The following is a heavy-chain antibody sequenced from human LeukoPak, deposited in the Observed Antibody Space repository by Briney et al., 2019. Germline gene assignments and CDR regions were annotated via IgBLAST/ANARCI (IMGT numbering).Heavy chain of an antibody. J-gene: IGHJ4*02. CDR3: ARDSYSSSSGGLDY. D-gene: IGHD6-6*01. CDR1: GGSISSGSYY. V-gene: IGHV4-61*02. CDR2: IYTSGST. Sequence: SETLSLTCTVSGGSISSGSYYWSWIRQPAGKGLEWIGRIYTSGSTNYNPSLKSRVTISVGTSKNQFSLKLSSVTAADTAVYYCARDSYSSSSGGLDYWGQGTLVTVSS.